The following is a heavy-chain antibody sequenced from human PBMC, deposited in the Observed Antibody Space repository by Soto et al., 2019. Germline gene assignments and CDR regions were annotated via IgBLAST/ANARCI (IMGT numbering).Heavy chain of an antibody. Sequence: SEKLCLTCAVYGGSFSGYYWSWIRQPPGKGLEWIGEITHSGSTNYNPSLESRVTISVDTSKNQFSLKLSSVTAAETAVYYCERIIVQPWLGVYYYYVMDRCVQGTQVTVSS. D-gene: IGHD6-19*01. CDR2: ITHSGST. V-gene: IGHV4-34*01. CDR1: GGSFSGYY. J-gene: IGHJ6*01. CDR3: ERIIVQPWLGVYYYYVMDR.